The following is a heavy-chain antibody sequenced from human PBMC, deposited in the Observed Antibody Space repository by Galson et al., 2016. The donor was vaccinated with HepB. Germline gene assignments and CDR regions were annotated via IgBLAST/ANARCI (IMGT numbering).Heavy chain of an antibody. D-gene: IGHD3-3*01. J-gene: IGHJ6*02. Sequence: SLRLSCAASGFTFDDHGMHWVRQAPGKGLVWVSRINSDGSSASYAESVKGRFTISRDNAKNTLYLQANSLRAEDTAVYYCARALRDDFWRGYYSGNLYYYGMDVWGQGTTVTVSS. CDR2: INSDGSSA. CDR1: GFTFDDHG. CDR3: ARALRDDFWRGYYSGNLYYYGMDV. V-gene: IGHV3-74*01.